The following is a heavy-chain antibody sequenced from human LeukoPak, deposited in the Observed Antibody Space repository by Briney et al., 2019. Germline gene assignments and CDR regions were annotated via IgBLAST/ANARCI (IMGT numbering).Heavy chain of an antibody. CDR2: IRIGGGGT. Sequence: GGSLRLSCAASGFDLSTYAMTWVRQAPAKGLDWVSSIRIGGGGTYYAGSVKGRFTISRDNSENTLHLQMNNLRVGDTAKYFCARCMVLSQGWCNWFDPWGQGTLVTVSS. CDR1: GFDLSTYA. D-gene: IGHD6-13*01. CDR3: ARCMVLSQGWCNWFDP. J-gene: IGHJ5*02. V-gene: IGHV3-23*01.